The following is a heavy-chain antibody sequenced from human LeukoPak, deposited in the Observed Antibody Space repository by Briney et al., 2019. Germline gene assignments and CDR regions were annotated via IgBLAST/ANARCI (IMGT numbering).Heavy chain of an antibody. V-gene: IGHV4-61*01. CDR1: GGPITSRSHY. D-gene: IGHD6-19*01. CDR3: VRGGQSSGWFGGYFDY. J-gene: IGHJ4*02. CDR2: ISYNGIT. Sequence: PSETLSLTCTVSGGPITSRSHYWSWIRQPPGKGLEWIGYISYNGITKYNPSLKSRVTMSADTSKNQFSLKLNSMTAADTAAYYCVRGGQSSGWFGGYFDYWGQGTLVSVSS.